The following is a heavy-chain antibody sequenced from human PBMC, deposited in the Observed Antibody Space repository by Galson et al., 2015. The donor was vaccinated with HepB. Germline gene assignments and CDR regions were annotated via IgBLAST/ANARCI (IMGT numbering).Heavy chain of an antibody. CDR3: ARAYCSGTNCYDRDSGYQGIAFDV. Sequence: SLRLSCAASGFGFFDYWMNWVRQAPGKGLQWVANIDQGGSEKYRVDSVQGRFTISRDNAKNSLYLQMNSLRAEDTAVYYCARAYCSGTNCYDRDSGYQGIAFDVWGRGTLVTVSS. D-gene: IGHD2-2*01. CDR1: GFGFFDYW. CDR2: IDQGGSEK. J-gene: IGHJ3*01. V-gene: IGHV3-7*01.